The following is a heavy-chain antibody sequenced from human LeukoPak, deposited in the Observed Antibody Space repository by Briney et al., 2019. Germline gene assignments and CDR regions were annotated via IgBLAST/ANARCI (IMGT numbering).Heavy chain of an antibody. V-gene: IGHV4-30-4*01. D-gene: IGHD1-26*01. Sequence: PSETLSLTCTVSGGLISRIEYYWGWVRQSPVKGLEWHGHIYHTGTTLYSPHLSNRLTISVDSSKNQFSLTLNSVSAADTAVYYCASVSVWELATHTGGSFDYWGRGILVTVSS. CDR3: ASVSVWELATHTGGSFDY. CDR1: GGLISRIEYY. CDR2: IYHTGTT. J-gene: IGHJ4*02.